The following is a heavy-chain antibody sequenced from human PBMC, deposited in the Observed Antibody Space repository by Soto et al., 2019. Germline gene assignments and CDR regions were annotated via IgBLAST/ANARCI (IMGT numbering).Heavy chain of an antibody. CDR1: GGSISSGGYS. V-gene: IGHV4-30-2*01. D-gene: IGHD2-15*01. J-gene: IGHJ4*02. CDR3: ARAGYCSGGSCYWKYYFDY. Sequence: SETLSLTCAVSGGSISSGGYSWSWIRQPPGRGLEWIGYIYHSGSTYYNPSLKSRVTISVDRSKNQFSLKLSSVTAADTAVYYCARAGYCSGGSCYWKYYFDYWGQGTLVTVSS. CDR2: IYHSGST.